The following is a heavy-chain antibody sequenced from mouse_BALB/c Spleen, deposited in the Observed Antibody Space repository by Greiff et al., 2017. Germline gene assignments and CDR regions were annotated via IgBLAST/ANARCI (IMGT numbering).Heavy chain of an antibody. Sequence: EVMLVESGGDLVKPGGSLKLSCAASGFTFSSYGMSWVRQTPDKRLEWVATISSGGSYTYYPDSVKGRFTISRDNAKNTLYLQMSSLKSEDTAMYYCARQDLYRTYAMDYWGQGTSVTVSS. CDR2: ISSGGSYT. D-gene: IGHD2-14*01. V-gene: IGHV5-6*01. J-gene: IGHJ4*01. CDR3: ARQDLYRTYAMDY. CDR1: GFTFSSYG.